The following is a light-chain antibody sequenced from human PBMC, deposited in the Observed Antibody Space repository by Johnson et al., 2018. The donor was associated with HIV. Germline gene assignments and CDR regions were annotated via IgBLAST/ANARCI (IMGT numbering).Light chain of an antibody. J-gene: IGLJ1*01. CDR2: ENN. CDR3: GTWDKSLSTGAV. V-gene: IGLV1-51*02. CDR1: SSNIGNNY. Sequence: QSVLTQPPSVSAAPGQKVTISCSGSSSNIGNNYVSWYQQLPGTAPKLLIYENNKRPSGIPDRFSGSKSGTSATLGITGLQTGDEAEYYCGTWDKSLSTGAVFGTGTKVTVL.